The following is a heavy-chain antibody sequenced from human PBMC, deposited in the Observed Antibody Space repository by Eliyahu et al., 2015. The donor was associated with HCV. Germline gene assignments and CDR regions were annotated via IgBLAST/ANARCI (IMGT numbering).Heavy chain of an antibody. CDR2: IYCGGST. V-gene: IGHV3-53*01. D-gene: IGHD3-22*01. J-gene: IGHJ4*02. CDR1: GFTVSSNY. Sequence: EVQLVESGGGLIQPGGSLRLSCAASGFTVSSNYMSWVRQAPGKGLEWVSVIYCGGSTYYADSXKGRFTISRDNSKNTLYLQMNSLRAEDTAVYYCALGYDSSGYYRAYWGQGTLVTVSS. CDR3: ALGYDSSGYYRAY.